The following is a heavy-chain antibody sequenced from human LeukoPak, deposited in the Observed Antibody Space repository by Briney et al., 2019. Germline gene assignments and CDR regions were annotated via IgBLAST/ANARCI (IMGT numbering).Heavy chain of an antibody. V-gene: IGHV3-7*01. J-gene: IGHJ4*02. D-gene: IGHD2-8*02. CDR2: INQAGNVK. CDR1: GFRFTMYW. CDR3: ARDGCTVTTCNTLGGFNF. Sequence: GGSLRLSCAASGFRFTMYWMTWVRQAPGKGLEWVASINQAGNVKYYVDSVKGRFTISRDNAQNSVSLQMNNVRVDDTAVCYCARDGCTVTTCNTLGGFNFWGQGTQVTVSS.